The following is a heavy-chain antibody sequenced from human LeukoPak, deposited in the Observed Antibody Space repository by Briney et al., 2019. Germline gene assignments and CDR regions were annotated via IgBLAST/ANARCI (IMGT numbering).Heavy chain of an antibody. D-gene: IGHD6-19*01. CDR3: AKEWTSAWSEGYVDY. CDR1: GFTFSSYA. CDR2: ISASGEST. J-gene: IGHJ4*02. Sequence: PGGSLRLSCAASGFTFSSYAMDWVRQAPGMGLEWVSGISASGESTYYADSVKGRFTISRDNSNSALYLQMNSLRAEDTAVYCCAKEWTSAWSEGYVDYWGQGTLVTVSS. V-gene: IGHV3-23*01.